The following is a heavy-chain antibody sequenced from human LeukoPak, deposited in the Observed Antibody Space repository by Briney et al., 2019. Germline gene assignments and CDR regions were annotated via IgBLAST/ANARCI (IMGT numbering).Heavy chain of an antibody. CDR3: AKEYPRRRSGWEETYYFEL. D-gene: IGHD6-19*01. J-gene: IGHJ4*01. V-gene: IGHV1-8*01. Sequence: ASVKVSCKASGYTFTSYDINWVRQATGQGLEWMGWMNPNSGNTGYAQKFQGRVTMTEDTSTDTAYMELSSLRSEDTAVYYCAKEYPRRRSGWEETYYFELLGQGTLVTVSS. CDR2: MNPNSGNT. CDR1: GYTFTSYD.